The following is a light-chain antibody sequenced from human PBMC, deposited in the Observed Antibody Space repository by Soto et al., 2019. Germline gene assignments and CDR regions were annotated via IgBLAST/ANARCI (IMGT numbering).Light chain of an antibody. V-gene: IGKV1-5*01. CDR2: DAS. J-gene: IGKJ1*01. CDR1: QSISHF. Sequence: ASQSISHFLAWYQQKPGKVPKLLIYDASNLGSGVPSRFSGSGSGTEFSLTISSLQPEDSATYFCLQHNSYPRTFGQGTKVDIK. CDR3: LQHNSYPRT.